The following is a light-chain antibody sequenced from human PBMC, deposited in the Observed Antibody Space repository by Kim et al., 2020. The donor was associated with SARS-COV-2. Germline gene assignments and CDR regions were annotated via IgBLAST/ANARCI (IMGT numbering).Light chain of an antibody. Sequence: DIQMTQSPSTLSASVGDRVTITCRASQSVSHYLAWYQHKPGKAPKLLVYDASSLEGGVTSRFSGSGSGTELTLTITSLKPDDFATYYCHQYGSSPWSFGQGTKVDIK. V-gene: IGKV1-5*01. CDR3: HQYGSSPWS. CDR1: QSVSHY. CDR2: DAS. J-gene: IGKJ1*01.